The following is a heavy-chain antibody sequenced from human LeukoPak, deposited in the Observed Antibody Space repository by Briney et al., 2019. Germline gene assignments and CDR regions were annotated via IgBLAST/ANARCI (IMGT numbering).Heavy chain of an antibody. J-gene: IGHJ2*01. CDR1: GFTFGSYG. D-gene: IGHD3-10*01. V-gene: IGHV3-23*01. CDR3: ARGSFGTHWYFDL. CDR2: IADDSTAT. Sequence: PGGSLRLSCAASGFTFGSYGVNWARQAPGEGLECVSYIADDSTATYYPDSVKGRFTISRDNSKNTLSLLMNSLRAEDTAVYYCARGSFGTHWYFDLWGRGTLVTVSS.